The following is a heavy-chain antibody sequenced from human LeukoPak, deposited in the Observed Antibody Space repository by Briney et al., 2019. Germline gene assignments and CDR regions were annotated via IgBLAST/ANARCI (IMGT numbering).Heavy chain of an antibody. CDR3: TTDGRMDV. Sequence: GGSLRLSCAASGFTFSSYAMSWVRQAPGKGLEWVGRIKSKTEGGTTDYAAPVKGRFTISRDDSKNTLYLQMNSLKTEDTAVYYCTTDGRMDVWGQGTTVTVSS. CDR2: IKSKTEGGTT. J-gene: IGHJ6*02. CDR1: GFTFSSYA. V-gene: IGHV3-15*01.